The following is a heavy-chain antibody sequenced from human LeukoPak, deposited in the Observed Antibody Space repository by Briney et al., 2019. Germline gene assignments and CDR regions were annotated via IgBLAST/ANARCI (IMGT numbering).Heavy chain of an antibody. Sequence: SETLSLTCTVSGGSISSYYWSWIRQPPGKGLEWIGYIYYSGSTNYNPSLKSRVTISVDTSKNQFSLKLSSVTAADTAVYYCARDHEPAAGSYYYYGMDVWGQGTTVTVSS. D-gene: IGHD6-13*01. CDR3: ARDHEPAAGSYYYYGMDV. CDR1: GGSISSYY. V-gene: IGHV4-59*01. CDR2: IYYSGST. J-gene: IGHJ6*02.